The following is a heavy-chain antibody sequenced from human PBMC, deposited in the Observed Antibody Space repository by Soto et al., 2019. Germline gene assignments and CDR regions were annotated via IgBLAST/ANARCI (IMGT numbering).Heavy chain of an antibody. J-gene: IGHJ6*02. Sequence: QVQLVQSGAEVKNPGASVKVSCKASGYTFTRYGIGWARQAPGQGLEWMGWINTYNGNTNYAQNVQGRVTLTTDTATSTAYMELRSLRSNDTAIYYCAMVDVYVTTSPKDGWGQGTTVIVSS. V-gene: IGHV1-18*01. D-gene: IGHD3-16*01. CDR2: INTYNGNT. CDR1: GYTFTRYG. CDR3: AMVDVYVTTSPKDG.